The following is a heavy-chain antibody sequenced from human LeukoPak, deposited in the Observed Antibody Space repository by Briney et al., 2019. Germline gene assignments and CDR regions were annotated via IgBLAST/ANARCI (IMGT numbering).Heavy chain of an antibody. Sequence: SVKVSCKASGGTFSSYAISWVRQAPGQGLEWMGRIIPIFGTANYAQKFQGRVTITTDESTSTAYMELSSLRSEDTAVYYCGVGATPKRLLDYWGQGTLVTVSS. CDR1: GGTFSSYA. CDR2: IIPIFGTA. J-gene: IGHJ4*02. V-gene: IGHV1-69*05. D-gene: IGHD1-26*01. CDR3: GVGATPKRLLDY.